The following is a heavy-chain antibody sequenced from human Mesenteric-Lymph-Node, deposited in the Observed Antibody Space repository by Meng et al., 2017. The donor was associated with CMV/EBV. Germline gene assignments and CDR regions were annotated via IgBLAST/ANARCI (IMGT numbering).Heavy chain of an antibody. Sequence: GESLKISCAASGFTFSDYYMSWIRQAPGKGLEWVSYISSSAEIIYYADSVKGRFTISRDNAKNSLFLQMNSLRAEDTAIYYCAKDLSNVGATTSFQHWGQGTLVTVSS. J-gene: IGHJ1*01. D-gene: IGHD1-26*01. CDR3: AKDLSNVGATTSFQH. CDR1: GFTFSDYY. V-gene: IGHV3-11*01. CDR2: ISSSAEII.